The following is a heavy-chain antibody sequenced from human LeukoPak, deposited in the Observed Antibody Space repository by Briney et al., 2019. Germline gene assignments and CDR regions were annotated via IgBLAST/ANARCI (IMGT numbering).Heavy chain of an antibody. CDR3: ARGGFEFDY. D-gene: IGHD3-10*01. V-gene: IGHV3-48*04. Sequence: GWSLRLSCAASGFTFSTYSMSWVRQAPGKGLEWLSYISSGSSTIYYADSVRGRFTISRDNAKNSLYLQMNSLRAEDTAVYYCARGGFEFDYWGQGTLVTVSS. CDR2: ISSGSSTI. J-gene: IGHJ4*02. CDR1: GFTFSTYS.